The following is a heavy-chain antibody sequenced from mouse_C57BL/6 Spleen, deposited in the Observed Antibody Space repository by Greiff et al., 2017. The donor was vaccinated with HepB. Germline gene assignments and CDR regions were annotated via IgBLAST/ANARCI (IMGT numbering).Heavy chain of an antibody. CDR3: AKLGGYYAMDY. J-gene: IGHJ4*01. CDR2: IYPRDGST. CDR1: GYTFTSYD. D-gene: IGHD4-1*01. Sequence: VQLQQSGPELVKPGASVKLSCKASGYTFTSYDINWVKQRPGQGLEWIGWIYPRDGSTKYNEKFKGKATLTVDTSSSTAYMELHSLTSEDSAVYFCAKLGGYYAMDYWGQGTSVTVSS. V-gene: IGHV1-85*01.